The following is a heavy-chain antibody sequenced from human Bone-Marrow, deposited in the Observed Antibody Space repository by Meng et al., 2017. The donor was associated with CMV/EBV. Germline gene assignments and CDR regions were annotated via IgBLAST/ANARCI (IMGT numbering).Heavy chain of an antibody. J-gene: IGHJ4*02. CDR3: AREINWNYQY. Sequence: KVSSKASGYTFSGYYMHWVRQAPGQGLEWMGWINPNSGGTNYAQKFQGRVTMTRDTSISTAYMELSRLRSDDTAVYYCAREINWNYQYWGQGTLVTVSS. CDR2: INPNSGGT. D-gene: IGHD1-7*01. V-gene: IGHV1-2*02. CDR1: GYTFSGYY.